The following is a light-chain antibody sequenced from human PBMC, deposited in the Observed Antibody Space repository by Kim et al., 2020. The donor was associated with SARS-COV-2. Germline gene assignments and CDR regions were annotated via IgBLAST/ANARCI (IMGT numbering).Light chain of an antibody. Sequence: SVTLSCTGSSRDVGGNYDRVSWYRQSPGTAPKLIIYEVSNRPSGVPDRYSGSKSGNTASLTISGLQAEDEAEYDCSSYTRNTNNVLFGGGTQLTVL. CDR2: EVS. V-gene: IGLV2-18*02. CDR1: SRDVGGNYDR. J-gene: IGLJ2*01. CDR3: SSYTRNTNNVL.